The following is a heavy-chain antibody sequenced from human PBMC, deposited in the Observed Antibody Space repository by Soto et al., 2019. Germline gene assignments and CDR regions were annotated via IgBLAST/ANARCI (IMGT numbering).Heavy chain of an antibody. Sequence: GGSLRLSCAASGFTFSSNYMSWVRQAPGKGLEWVSVIYSGGSTNYADSVKGRFTISRHNSKNTLYLQMTSLRAEDTAVYYCARDSWYGGYDWRHMDVWGKGTTVTVSS. D-gene: IGHD5-12*01. CDR2: IYSGGST. CDR1: GFTFSSNY. J-gene: IGHJ6*03. V-gene: IGHV3-53*04. CDR3: ARDSWYGGYDWRHMDV.